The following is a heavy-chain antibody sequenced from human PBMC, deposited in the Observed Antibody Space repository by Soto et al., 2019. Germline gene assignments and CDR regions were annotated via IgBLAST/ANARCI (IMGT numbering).Heavy chain of an antibody. CDR1: GDSFTSYW. V-gene: IGHV5-10-1*01. CDR2: IDLSDSYT. D-gene: IGHD6-13*01. CDR3: ARLPSGSNWYIRPFDP. Sequence: GESLKISCQGSGDSFTSYWITWVRQMPGKGLERMGRIDLSDSYTHYSPSFQGHVTISVDKSISTAYLQWNSLTASDTAMYYCARLPSGSNWYIRPFDPWGQGTLVTVSS. J-gene: IGHJ5*02.